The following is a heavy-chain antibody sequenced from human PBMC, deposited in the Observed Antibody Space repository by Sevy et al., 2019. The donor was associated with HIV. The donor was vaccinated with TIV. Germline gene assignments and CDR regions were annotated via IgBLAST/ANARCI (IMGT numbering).Heavy chain of an antibody. Sequence: GGSLRPSCAASGVIFSKYWMSWVRQAPGKGLEWVANIKQDGSEQYYVDSVKGRFPISRNNAKNSLYLQMNSLRVEDTAVYYCTRAGGDTVVVTTAIGILVMDVWGQGTTVTVSS. D-gene: IGHD2-2*02. V-gene: IGHV3-7*01. CDR1: GVIFSKYW. CDR3: TRAGGDTVVVTTAIGILVMDV. J-gene: IGHJ6*02. CDR2: IKQDGSEQ.